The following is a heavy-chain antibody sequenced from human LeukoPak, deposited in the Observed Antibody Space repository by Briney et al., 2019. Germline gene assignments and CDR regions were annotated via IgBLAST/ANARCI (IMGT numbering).Heavy chain of an antibody. CDR2: INHSGST. CDR3: AHFDSSGGPDY. Sequence: PSETLSLTCAVYGESFSGYYWSWIRQPPGKGLEWIGEINHSGSTNYNPSLKSRVTISVDTSKNQFSLKLSSVTAADTAVYYCAHFDSSGGPDYWGQGTLVTVSS. J-gene: IGHJ4*02. D-gene: IGHD3-22*01. V-gene: IGHV4-34*01. CDR1: GESFSGYY.